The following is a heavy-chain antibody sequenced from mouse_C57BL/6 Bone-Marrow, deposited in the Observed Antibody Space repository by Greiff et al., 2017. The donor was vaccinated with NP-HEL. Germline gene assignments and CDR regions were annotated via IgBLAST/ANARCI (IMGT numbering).Heavy chain of an antibody. J-gene: IGHJ4*01. CDR3: VRDYGSSYAMDY. V-gene: IGHV10-1*01. CDR1: GFSFNTYA. D-gene: IGHD1-1*01. CDR2: IRSKSNNYAT. Sequence: EVQLVESGGGLVQPKGSLKLSCAASGFSFNTYAMNWVRQAPGKGLEWVARIRSKSNNYATYYADSVKDRFTISRDDSESTLYLQMNNLKTEDTAMYYCVRDYGSSYAMDYWGQGTSVTVSS.